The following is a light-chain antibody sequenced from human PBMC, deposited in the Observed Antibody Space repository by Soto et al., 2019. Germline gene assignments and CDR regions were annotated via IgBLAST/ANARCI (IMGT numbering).Light chain of an antibody. CDR2: RNN. Sequence: QSVLTQPPSASGTPGQRVTISCSGSSSNIGSNYVYWYQQLPGTAPKLLIYRNNQRPSGVPDRFSGSKSGTSASLAISGLRSEDEADYYCAAWDDSWPRVVFGGGTKLTVL. J-gene: IGLJ2*01. V-gene: IGLV1-47*01. CDR3: AAWDDSWPRVV. CDR1: SSNIGSNY.